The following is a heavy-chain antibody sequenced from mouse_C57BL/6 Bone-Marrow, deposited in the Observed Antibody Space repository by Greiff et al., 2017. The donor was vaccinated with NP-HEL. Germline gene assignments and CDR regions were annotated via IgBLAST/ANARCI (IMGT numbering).Heavy chain of an antibody. CDR3: ARGLLRYPGFAY. CDR2: FHPYNDDT. V-gene: IGHV1-47*01. CDR1: GYTFTTYP. Sequence: VQLVESGAELVKPGASVKMSCKASGYTFTTYPIEWMKQNHGKSLEWIGNFHPYNDDTKYNEKFKGKATLTVEKSSSTVYLELSRLTSDDSAVYYCARGLLRYPGFAYWGQGTLVTVSA. J-gene: IGHJ3*01. D-gene: IGHD1-1*01.